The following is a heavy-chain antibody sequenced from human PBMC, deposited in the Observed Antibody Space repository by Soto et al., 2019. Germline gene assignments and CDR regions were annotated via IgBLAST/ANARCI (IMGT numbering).Heavy chain of an antibody. CDR3: ARREPGRGMDV. V-gene: IGHV3-30-3*01. J-gene: IGHJ6*02. CDR1: GFTFSSYA. Sequence: QVQLVESGGGVVQPGRSLRLSCAASGFTFSSYAMHWVRQAPGKGLEWVAVISYDGSNKYYADSVKGRFTISRDNSKNTLYLQTNSLRAEDTAVYYCARREPGRGMDVWGQGTTVTVSS. D-gene: IGHD1-1*01. CDR2: ISYDGSNK.